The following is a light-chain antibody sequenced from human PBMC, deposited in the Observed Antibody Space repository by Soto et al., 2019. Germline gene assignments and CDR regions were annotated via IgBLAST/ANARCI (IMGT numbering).Light chain of an antibody. CDR1: QSVSSN. V-gene: IGKV3-15*01. J-gene: IGKJ1*01. CDR2: GAS. Sequence: EIVMRQSPATLSVSPGERATLSCRASQSVSSNLAWYQQKPGQAPRLLIYGASTRATGIPARFSGSGSGTEFTLTISSLQSEDFAVYDCQQYNNWLRTFGQGTKVEIK. CDR3: QQYNNWLRT.